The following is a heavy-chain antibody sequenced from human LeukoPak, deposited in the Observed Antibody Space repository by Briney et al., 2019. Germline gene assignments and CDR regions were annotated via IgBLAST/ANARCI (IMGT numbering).Heavy chain of an antibody. Sequence: SETLSPTCIVSGYSISISYYWGWIRQPPGKGLEWIGSLYRSGSTYYNPSLKSRVTISVDMSKNQFSLKLSSVTAADTAVYYCARGLENWNVYVFDYWGQGTLVTVSS. CDR2: LYRSGST. CDR1: GYSISISYY. V-gene: IGHV4-38-2*02. CDR3: ARGLENWNVYVFDY. J-gene: IGHJ4*02. D-gene: IGHD1-1*01.